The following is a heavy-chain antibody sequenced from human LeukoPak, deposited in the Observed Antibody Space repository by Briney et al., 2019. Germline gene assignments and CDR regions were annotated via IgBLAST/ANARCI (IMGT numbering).Heavy chain of an antibody. V-gene: IGHV3-21*04. Sequence: GGSLRLSCAASGFTFSSYSMNWVRQAPGKGLEWVSSISSSGTYIYYADSGKGRFTISRDNAKNSLYLQVNSLRAEDMALYYCAKDSYSNYVFGAFDIWGQGTMVTVSS. J-gene: IGHJ3*02. D-gene: IGHD4-11*01. CDR1: GFTFSSYS. CDR3: AKDSYSNYVFGAFDI. CDR2: ISSSGTYI.